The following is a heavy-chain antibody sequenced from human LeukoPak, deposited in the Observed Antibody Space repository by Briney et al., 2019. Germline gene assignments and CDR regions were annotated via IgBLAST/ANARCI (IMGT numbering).Heavy chain of an antibody. CDR2: ISGSGGST. Sequence: GGSLRLSCAASGFTFSSYAMSWVRQAPGKGLEWVSAISGSGGSTYCADSVKGRFTISRDNSKNTLYLQMNSLRAEDTAVYYCAKLAQMEWLLSPYFGYWGQGTLVTVSS. V-gene: IGHV3-23*01. CDR3: AKLAQMEWLLSPYFGY. D-gene: IGHD3-3*01. CDR1: GFTFSSYA. J-gene: IGHJ4*02.